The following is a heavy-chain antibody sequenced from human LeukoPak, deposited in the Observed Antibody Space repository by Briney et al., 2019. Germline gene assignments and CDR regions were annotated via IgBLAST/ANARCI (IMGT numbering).Heavy chain of an antibody. CDR1: GFIVSSNY. D-gene: IGHD3-22*01. V-gene: IGHV3-21*01. J-gene: IGHJ4*02. CDR2: ISSSSSYI. CDR3: ASPCSSGSYYPYDSSGC. Sequence: GESLRLSCAASGFIVSSNYMTWVRQAPGKGLEWVSSISSSSSYIYYADSVKGRFTISRDNAKNSLYLQMNSLRAEDTAAYYCASPCSSGSYYPYDSSGCWGQGTLVTVSS.